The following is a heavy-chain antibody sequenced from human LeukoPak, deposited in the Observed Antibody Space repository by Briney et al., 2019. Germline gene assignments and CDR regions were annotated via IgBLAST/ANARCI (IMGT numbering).Heavy chain of an antibody. CDR1: GYIFNNYC. Sequence: GESLKSSCNGSGYIFNNYCISWLRQMAGTGREWMVSIYRSDSDTIYSPSFQGQVALSVDNSISTAYLQWSSLKDSDTAMYYCARLGAIVVVPDAMPDWYCDLWGRGTLVSVSS. J-gene: IGHJ2*01. CDR2: IYRSDSDT. V-gene: IGHV5-51*01. CDR3: ARLGAIVVVPDAMPDWYCDL. D-gene: IGHD2-2*01.